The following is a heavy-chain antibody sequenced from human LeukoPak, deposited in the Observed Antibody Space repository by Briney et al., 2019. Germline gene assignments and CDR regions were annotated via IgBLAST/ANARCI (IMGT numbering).Heavy chain of an antibody. D-gene: IGHD2-2*01. CDR1: GYSFTSYW. Sequence: GESLKISCKGSGYSFTSYWIGWVRQMPGKGLEWMGIIYPGDPDTRYSPSFQGQVTISADKSISTAYLQWSSLKASDTAMYYCARPQKYQPLLWVYWGQGTLVTASS. CDR3: ARPQKYQPLLWVY. V-gene: IGHV5-51*01. J-gene: IGHJ4*02. CDR2: IYPGDPDT.